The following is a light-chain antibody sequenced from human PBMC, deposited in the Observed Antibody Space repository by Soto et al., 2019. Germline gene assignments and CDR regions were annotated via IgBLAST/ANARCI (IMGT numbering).Light chain of an antibody. V-gene: IGKV1-5*03. CDR1: QSIGGW. CDR2: KAS. J-gene: IGKJ4*01. Sequence: DIQMTQSPSTLSASVGDRVTISLLASQSIGGWVAWHQQEPGKAPKLLIYKASSLESGVPSRFSGSGSGTEFTLSISSLQPDDSATYYCQQYDSYPLTFGGGTKVDI. CDR3: QQYDSYPLT.